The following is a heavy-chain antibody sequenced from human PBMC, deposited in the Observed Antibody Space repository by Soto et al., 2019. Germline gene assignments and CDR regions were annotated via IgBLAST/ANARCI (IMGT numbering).Heavy chain of an antibody. CDR3: ARDRREIYCLRIVGATHYGMDV. D-gene: IGHD1-26*01. V-gene: IGHV3-30-3*01. J-gene: IGHJ6*02. CDR1: GFTFSSYA. CDR2: ISYDGSNK. Sequence: GGSLRLSCAASGFTFSSYAMHWVRQAPGKGLEWVAVISYDGSNKYYVDSVKGRFTISRDNSKNTLYLQMNSLRAEDTAVYYCARDRREIYCLRIVGATHYGMDVWGQGTTVTVSS.